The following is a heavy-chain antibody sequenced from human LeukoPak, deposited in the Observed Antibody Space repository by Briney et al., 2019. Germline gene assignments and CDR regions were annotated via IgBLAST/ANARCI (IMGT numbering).Heavy chain of an antibody. Sequence: ASVKVSCKASGYTFTTYGISWMRQAPGQGLEWVGWVSGHNGNKNYAQKLQSRVTMTTDTSTSTAYMELRSLRSDDTAVYYCARDTSYDFWSDPTELFDIWGQGTMVTVSS. V-gene: IGHV1-18*01. CDR1: GYTFTTYG. D-gene: IGHD3-3*01. CDR3: ARDTSYDFWSDPTELFDI. J-gene: IGHJ3*02. CDR2: VSGHNGNK.